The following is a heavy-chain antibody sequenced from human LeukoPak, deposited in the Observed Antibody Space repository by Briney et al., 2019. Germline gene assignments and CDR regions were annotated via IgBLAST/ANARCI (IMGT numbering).Heavy chain of an antibody. Sequence: SETLSLTCAVYGGSFSGYYWSWIRQPPGKGLEWIGEINHSGSTNYNPSLKSRVTISVDTSKNQFSLKLSSVTAADTAAYYCARPLAAAGRYNWFDPWGQGTLVTVSS. CDR2: INHSGST. D-gene: IGHD6-13*01. J-gene: IGHJ5*02. CDR3: ARPLAAAGRYNWFDP. V-gene: IGHV4-34*01. CDR1: GGSFSGYY.